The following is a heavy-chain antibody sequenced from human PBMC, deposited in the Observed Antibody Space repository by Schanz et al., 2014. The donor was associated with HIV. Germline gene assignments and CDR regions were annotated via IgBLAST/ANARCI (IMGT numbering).Heavy chain of an antibody. CDR2: TWYDGTDK. CDR3: ARENPLYYYLHGGPFDI. D-gene: IGHD3-10*01. CDR1: GFTFRSYG. Sequence: QVQLVESGGGVVQPGRSLRLSCAASGFTFRSYGMHWVRQAPGKGLEWVAVTWYDGTDKYYAGSVKGRFTISRDNSQNTMYLQMNRLRAEDTAVYYCARENPLYYYLHGGPFDIWGQGTMVTVSS. J-gene: IGHJ3*02. V-gene: IGHV3-33*01.